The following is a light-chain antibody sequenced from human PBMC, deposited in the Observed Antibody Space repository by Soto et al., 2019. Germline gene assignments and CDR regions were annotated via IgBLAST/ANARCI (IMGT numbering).Light chain of an antibody. CDR2: AAS. Sequence: DIQMTQSPSSVSAFVGDRVAITCRASHDIARWLAWYQQQPGKAPRLLIYAASSLQSGVPTRFSGSGSGTDFTLTITNLQPEDSEVYYCQQLNGFPLTLGGGPKVDI. CDR1: HDIARW. CDR3: QQLNGFPLT. V-gene: IGKV1-12*01. J-gene: IGKJ4*01.